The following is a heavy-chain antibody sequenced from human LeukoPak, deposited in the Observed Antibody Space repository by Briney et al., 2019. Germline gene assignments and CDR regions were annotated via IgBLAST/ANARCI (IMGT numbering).Heavy chain of an antibody. CDR3: ASHYYDSSGFYYIEDY. CDR1: GGSISSSSYY. CDR2: IHYSGST. D-gene: IGHD3-22*01. Sequence: SETLSLTCTVSGGSISSSSYYWGWLRQPPGKGLEWIGSIHYSGSTYYNPSLKSRVTISVDTSKNQFSLKLNSVTAADTAVYYCASHYYDSSGFYYIEDYWGQGTLVTVSS. V-gene: IGHV4-39*01. J-gene: IGHJ4*02.